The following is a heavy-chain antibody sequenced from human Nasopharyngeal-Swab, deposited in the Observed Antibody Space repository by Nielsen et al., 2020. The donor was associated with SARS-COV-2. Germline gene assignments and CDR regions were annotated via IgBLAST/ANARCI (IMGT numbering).Heavy chain of an antibody. CDR1: GYTFASFD. J-gene: IGHJ4*02. CDR3: ARGPRPKRHLDY. Sequence: ASVKVSCKTSGYTFASFDINWVRQATGRGLEWVGWMNLDSGDTHYAQEFQSKVTLTRDTSRSTAYMELSSLRSEDTAVYYCARGPRPKRHLDYWGQGTLVTVSS. CDR2: MNLDSGDT. V-gene: IGHV1-8*01. D-gene: IGHD1-1*01.